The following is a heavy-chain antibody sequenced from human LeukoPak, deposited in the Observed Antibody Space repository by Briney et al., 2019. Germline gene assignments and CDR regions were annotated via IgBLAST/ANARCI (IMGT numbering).Heavy chain of an antibody. J-gene: IGHJ4*02. CDR2: ISYDGSNK. V-gene: IGHV3-30-3*01. Sequence: GGSLRLSCAASGFTFSSYAMHWVRQAPGKGLEWVAVISYDGSNKYYADFVKGRFTISRDNSKNTLYLQMNSLRAEDTAVYYCARGVVPAACFDYWGQGTLVTVSS. CDR1: GFTFSSYA. D-gene: IGHD2-2*01. CDR3: ARGVVPAACFDY.